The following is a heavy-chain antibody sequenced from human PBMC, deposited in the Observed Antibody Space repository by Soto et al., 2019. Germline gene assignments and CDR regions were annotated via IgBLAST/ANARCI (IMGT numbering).Heavy chain of an antibody. Sequence: QITLKESGPTLVKPTQTLTLTCTFSGFSLSTTAEGVGWIRQPPGKALEWLALIYWDDDERYSPSLKSRLTIPKATSKNHVVLTLTIVDPVDTATYYCAHFSCSSADCYPNPYLDYWGQGILVTVSS. V-gene: IGHV2-5*02. CDR3: AHFSCSSADCYPNPYLDY. CDR1: GFSLSTTAEG. J-gene: IGHJ4*02. CDR2: IYWDDDE. D-gene: IGHD2-2*01.